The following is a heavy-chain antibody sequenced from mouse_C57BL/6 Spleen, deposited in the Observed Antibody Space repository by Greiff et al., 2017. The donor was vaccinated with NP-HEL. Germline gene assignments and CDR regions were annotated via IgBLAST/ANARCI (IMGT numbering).Heavy chain of an antibody. D-gene: IGHD2-4*01. CDR2: IYPGDGDT. J-gene: IGHJ2*01. Sequence: VQLQQSGPELVKPGASVKISCKASGYAFSSSWMNWVKQRPGKGLEWIGRIYPGDGDTNYNGKFKGKATLTADKSSSTAYMQLSSLTSEDSAVYFCAREDDYGDYWGQGTTLTVSS. V-gene: IGHV1-82*01. CDR1: GYAFSSSW. CDR3: AREDDYGDY.